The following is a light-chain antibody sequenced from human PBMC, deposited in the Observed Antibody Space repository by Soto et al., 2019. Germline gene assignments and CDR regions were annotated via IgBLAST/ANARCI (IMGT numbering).Light chain of an antibody. J-gene: IGKJ2*01. Sequence: ELVLTQSPGTLSLSPGEGATLSYRASQSVSTTYLAWYQQKPGQAPRLLIYGASNRATGIPDRFSGSGSGTDFTLTISRLEPEDFAVYFCQQYGRSPPFTFGQGTKVEIK. V-gene: IGKV3-20*01. CDR1: QSVSTTY. CDR3: QQYGRSPPFT. CDR2: GAS.